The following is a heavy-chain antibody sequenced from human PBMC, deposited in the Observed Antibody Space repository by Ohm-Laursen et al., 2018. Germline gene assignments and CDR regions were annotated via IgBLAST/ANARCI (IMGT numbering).Heavy chain of an antibody. Sequence: ETLSLTCAASGFTFSPTGMTWVRQAPGKGLEWVSTISFTSDPYYAESLRGRFTVSRDNTRNSVYLQMNSLRAEDTAVFYCAKRKWGIEADPENWLDPWGQGTLVTVSS. CDR2: ISFTSDP. D-gene: IGHD6-13*01. CDR3: AKRKWGIEADPENWLDP. CDR1: GFTFSPTG. V-gene: IGHV3-69-1*01. J-gene: IGHJ5*02.